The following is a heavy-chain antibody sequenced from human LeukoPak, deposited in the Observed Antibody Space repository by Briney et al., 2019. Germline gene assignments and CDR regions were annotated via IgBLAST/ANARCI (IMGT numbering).Heavy chain of an antibody. CDR1: GHTLTELS. D-gene: IGHD1-26*01. Sequence: ASVKVSCKVSGHTLTELSMHWVRQAPGKGLEWMGGFDPEDGETMYAQKFQGRVTMTEDTSTDTAYMELSSLRSEDTAVYYCARVRSIVGATNWFDPWGQGTLVTVSS. CDR3: ARVRSIVGATNWFDP. V-gene: IGHV1-24*01. CDR2: FDPEDGET. J-gene: IGHJ5*02.